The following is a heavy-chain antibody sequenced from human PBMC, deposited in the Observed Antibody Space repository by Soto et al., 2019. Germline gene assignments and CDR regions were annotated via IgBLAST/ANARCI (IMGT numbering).Heavy chain of an antibody. V-gene: IGHV4-31*03. CDR3: ARDYYDSSGSPYY. CDR1: GGSISSDGYY. D-gene: IGHD3-22*01. CDR2: IYYSGST. Sequence: ASETLSLTCTVSGGSISSDGYYWSWIRQHPGKGLEWIGYIYYSGSTYYNPSLKSRVTISVDTSKNQFSLKLSSVTAADTAVYYCARDYYDSSGSPYYWGQGTLVTVSS. J-gene: IGHJ4*02.